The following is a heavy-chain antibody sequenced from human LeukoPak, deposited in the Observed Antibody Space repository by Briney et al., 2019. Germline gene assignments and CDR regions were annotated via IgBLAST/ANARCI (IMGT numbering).Heavy chain of an antibody. Sequence: GASVKVSCKASGYTFTNYGITWVRQAPGQGLEWMGWISAYNDNTHYAQNLQGRVTMTTDTSTSTAYMELRSLRSDDTAVYYCARTYSKYFSSSEFGYWGQGTLVTVSS. CDR2: ISAYNDNT. CDR1: GYTFTNYG. D-gene: IGHD6-13*01. CDR3: ARTYSKYFSSSEFGY. V-gene: IGHV1-18*01. J-gene: IGHJ4*02.